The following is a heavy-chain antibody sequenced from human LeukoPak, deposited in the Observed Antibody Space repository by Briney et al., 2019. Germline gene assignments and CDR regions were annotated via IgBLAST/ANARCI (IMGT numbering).Heavy chain of an antibody. CDR2: IYHSGST. CDR3: ASIVVVTATINWFDP. D-gene: IGHD2-21*02. J-gene: IGHJ5*02. CDR1: DGSISSSSYY. V-gene: IGHV4-39*07. Sequence: SETLSLTCTVSDGSISSSSYYWGWIRQPPGKGLEWIGEIYHSGSTNYNPSLKSRVTISVDKSKNQFSLKLSSVTAADTAVYYCASIVVVTATINWFDPWGQGTLVTVSS.